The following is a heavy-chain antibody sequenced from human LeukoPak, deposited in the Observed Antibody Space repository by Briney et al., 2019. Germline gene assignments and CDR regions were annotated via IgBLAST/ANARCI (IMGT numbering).Heavy chain of an antibody. V-gene: IGHV3-7*01. CDR2: INPDGNKK. J-gene: IGHJ4*02. Sequence: GGSLRLSCAVTGLTFSSSWMDWVRQAPGKGLEWVASINPDGNKKYSADSVKGRFTISRDNAENSLYLQMNSLRVEDTAFYYCARDLAYSRLDYWGQGMLVTVSS. D-gene: IGHD5-18*01. CDR3: ARDLAYSRLDY. CDR1: GLTFSSSW.